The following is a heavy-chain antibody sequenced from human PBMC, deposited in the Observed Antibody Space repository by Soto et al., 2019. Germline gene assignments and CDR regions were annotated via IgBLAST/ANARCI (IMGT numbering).Heavy chain of an antibody. Sequence: GGSLRLSCAASGFTFSSYSMNWVRQAPGKGLEWVSYISGSSSMIYYAESMKGRFTISRDNAKNSLNLQMNSLRAEDTAVYYCARDRTPRKKMLYALLGYWGQGTLVTVSS. CDR3: ARDRTPRKKMLYALLGY. D-gene: IGHD2-8*01. CDR2: ISGSSSMI. J-gene: IGHJ4*02. V-gene: IGHV3-48*01. CDR1: GFTFSSYS.